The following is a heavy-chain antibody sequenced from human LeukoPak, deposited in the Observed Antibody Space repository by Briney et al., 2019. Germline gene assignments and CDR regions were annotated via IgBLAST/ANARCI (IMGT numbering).Heavy chain of an antibody. CDR1: GYIFTNYA. D-gene: IGHD2-2*01. CDR2: INSGNGDT. Sequence: ASVKVSCKASGYIFTNYAMHWVRQAPGQRPEWMGWINSGNGDTEYSQTSQDRVTITRDTYASTAYMELSSLRSEDTAVYYCARGDCSNCYNTDVWGKGTTVTVSS. J-gene: IGHJ6*04. CDR3: ARGDCSNCYNTDV. V-gene: IGHV1-3*01.